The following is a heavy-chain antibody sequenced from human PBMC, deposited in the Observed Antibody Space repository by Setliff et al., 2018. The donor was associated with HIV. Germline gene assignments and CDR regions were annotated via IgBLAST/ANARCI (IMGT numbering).Heavy chain of an antibody. V-gene: IGHV4-4*07. D-gene: IGHD6-19*01. J-gene: IGHJ5*02. CDR2: IYSGGST. CDR3: ARAPTGWYELDL. CDR1: GDSISGYF. Sequence: PSETLSLTCNVSGDSISGYFWSWIRQPAGKGLEWIGRIYSGGSTNYNPSLESRVTLSIDKSKNQVSLKLTSVTAADTAVYYCARAPTGWYELDLWGQGTQVTVSS.